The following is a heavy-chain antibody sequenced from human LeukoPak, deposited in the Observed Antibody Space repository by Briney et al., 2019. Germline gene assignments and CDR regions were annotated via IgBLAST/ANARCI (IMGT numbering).Heavy chain of an antibody. CDR2: IRNDGSND. J-gene: IGHJ5*02. D-gene: IGHD6-13*01. Sequence: GGSLRLSCAASGFTFSDFGMHWVRQAPGKGVEWVAFIRNDGSNDYYPDSVKGRFTISRDNSRTTLYLQMHSLRIEDTAVYYCVKGGSSSHNWFDPWGQGILVTVSS. V-gene: IGHV3-30*02. CDR1: GFTFSDFG. CDR3: VKGGSSSHNWFDP.